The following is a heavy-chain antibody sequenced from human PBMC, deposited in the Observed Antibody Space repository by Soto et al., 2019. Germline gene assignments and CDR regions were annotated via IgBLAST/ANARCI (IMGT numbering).Heavy chain of an antibody. CDR3: ASICQEYCSSDNCYYYGLDV. D-gene: IGHD2-2*01. CDR1: GYTFSSYR. Sequence: QVQLVQSGSEVKKPGASVKASCKSSGYTFSSYRITWVRQAPGQGLEWMGWVSPYNGDTNYAQQFQGRLTMTTDTSTNTAYMELGSLRSDDTAVYYCASICQEYCSSDNCYYYGLDVWGQGTTVTVSS. CDR2: VSPYNGDT. J-gene: IGHJ6*02. V-gene: IGHV1-18*04.